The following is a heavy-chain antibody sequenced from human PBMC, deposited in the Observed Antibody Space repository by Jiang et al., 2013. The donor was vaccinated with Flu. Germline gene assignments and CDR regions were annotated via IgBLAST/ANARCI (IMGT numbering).Heavy chain of an antibody. CDR2: I. J-gene: IGHJ4*02. CDR3: ARAPGPAPFDY. Sequence: IYYADSVKGRFTISRDNAKNSLYLQMNSLRAEDTAVYYCARAPGPAPFDYWGQGTLVTVSS. V-gene: IGHV3-11*04.